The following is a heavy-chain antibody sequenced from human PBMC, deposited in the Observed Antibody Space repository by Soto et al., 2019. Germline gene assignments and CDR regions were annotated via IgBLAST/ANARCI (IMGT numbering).Heavy chain of an antibody. D-gene: IGHD1-20*01. J-gene: IGHJ6*02. Sequence: QVQLVQSGAEVKMPGSSVRVSCKASGGSFSKYGISWVRQAPGQGLEWMGGIIPMFGIGNYAEKFLGRVTITAEESTSTSPMELSSLRSEDTAVYFCARGYRENYFYEMEVWGQGTTVTVSS. V-gene: IGHV1-69*01. CDR3: ARGYRENYFYEMEV. CDR2: IIPMFGIG. CDR1: GGSFSKYG.